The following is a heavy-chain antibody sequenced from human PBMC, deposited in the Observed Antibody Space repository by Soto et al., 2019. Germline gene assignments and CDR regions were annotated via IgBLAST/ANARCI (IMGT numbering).Heavy chain of an antibody. CDR3: ARGPRITIFGVAIMKHVRTPMDV. CDR1: GYTFTSYD. J-gene: IGHJ6*02. Sequence: ASVKVSCKASGYTFTSYDINWVRQATGQGLEWMGWMNPNSGNTGYAQKFQGRVTMTRNTSISTAYMELSSLRSEDTAVYYCARGPRITIFGVAIMKHVRTPMDVWGQGTTVTVSS. CDR2: MNPNSGNT. V-gene: IGHV1-8*01. D-gene: IGHD3-3*01.